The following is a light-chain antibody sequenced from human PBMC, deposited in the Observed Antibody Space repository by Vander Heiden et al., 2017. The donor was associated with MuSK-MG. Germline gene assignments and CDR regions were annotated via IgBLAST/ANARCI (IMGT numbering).Light chain of an antibody. Sequence: EIVLTQSPGILSLSPGEGATLSCRASQSLDNKYLAWLQQRPGQAPRLLIYGASNRAKGVPDRFSGSGSGTDFTLTISRREPEDFAVYYCQQDESLPLSFGGGTKVEIK. CDR3: QQDESLPLS. CDR2: GAS. J-gene: IGKJ4*01. CDR1: QSLDNKY. V-gene: IGKV3-20*01.